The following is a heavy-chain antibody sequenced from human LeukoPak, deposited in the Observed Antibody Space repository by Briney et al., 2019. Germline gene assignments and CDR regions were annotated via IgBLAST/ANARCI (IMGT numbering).Heavy chain of an antibody. Sequence: ASVKVSCKASGYIFTSNYMHWVRQAPGQGLEWMGWISAYNGNTNYAQKLQGRVTMTTDTSTSTAYMELRSLRSDDTAVYYCARDPGIAVAGTIDYWGQGTLVTVSS. CDR1: GYIFTSNY. J-gene: IGHJ4*02. V-gene: IGHV1-18*04. D-gene: IGHD6-19*01. CDR2: ISAYNGNT. CDR3: ARDPGIAVAGTIDY.